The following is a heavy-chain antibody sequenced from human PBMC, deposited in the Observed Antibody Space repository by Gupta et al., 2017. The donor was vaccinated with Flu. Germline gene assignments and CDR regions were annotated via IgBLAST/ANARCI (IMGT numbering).Heavy chain of an antibody. CDR3: ARDPGYYDSSGYYYAVVDY. CDR2: IAPYNGDT. D-gene: IGHD3-22*01. V-gene: IGHV1-18*01. Sequence: GPGLEWLGWIAPYNGDTTFAQEFQARVTMTPDTSTNTAYLELRSPSSDATAVYYCARDPGYYDSSGYYYAVVDYWGQGTLVTVSP. J-gene: IGHJ4*02.